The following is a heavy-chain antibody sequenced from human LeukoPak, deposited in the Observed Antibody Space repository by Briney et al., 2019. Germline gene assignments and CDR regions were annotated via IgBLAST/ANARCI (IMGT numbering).Heavy chain of an antibody. Sequence: GGSLRLSCAASGFAFSSYGMHWVRQAPGKGLEWVAVVSYDGSNKYYADSVKGRFTISRDNSKSTLYLQMNSLRAEDTAVYYCAKDNLYGVLRYFDWLLPTFDYWGQGTLVTVSS. CDR1: GFAFSSYG. J-gene: IGHJ4*02. D-gene: IGHD3-9*01. V-gene: IGHV3-30*18. CDR3: AKDNLYGVLRYFDWLLPTFDY. CDR2: VSYDGSNK.